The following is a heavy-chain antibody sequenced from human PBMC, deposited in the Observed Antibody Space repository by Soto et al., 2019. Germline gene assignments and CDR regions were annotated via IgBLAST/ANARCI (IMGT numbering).Heavy chain of an antibody. J-gene: IGHJ4*02. CDR2: ISYDGSNK. CDR1: GFTFSSYA. D-gene: IGHD3-10*01. V-gene: IGHV3-30-3*01. Sequence: QVQLVESGGGVVQPGRSLRLSCAASGFTFSSYAMHWVRQAPGKGLEWVAVISYDGSNKYYADSVKGRLTISRDNSKNTLYLQMNSLRAEDTAVYYCARDSEAYGSGSYLRYWGQGTLVTVSS. CDR3: ARDSEAYGSGSYLRY.